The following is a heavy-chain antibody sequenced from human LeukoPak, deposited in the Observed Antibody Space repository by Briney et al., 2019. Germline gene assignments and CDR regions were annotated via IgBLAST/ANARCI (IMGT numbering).Heavy chain of an antibody. CDR3: ARHYYCDSSGWENDY. J-gene: IGHJ4*02. CDR2: IDPSDSYT. D-gene: IGHD3-22*01. CDR1: GYSFTSYW. Sequence: GESLRISCKGSGYSFTSYWISWVRQMPGKGLEWMGRIDPSDSYTNYSPSFQGHVTISADKSISTAYLQWSSLKASDTAMYYCARHYYCDSSGWENDYWGQGTLVTVSS. V-gene: IGHV5-10-1*01.